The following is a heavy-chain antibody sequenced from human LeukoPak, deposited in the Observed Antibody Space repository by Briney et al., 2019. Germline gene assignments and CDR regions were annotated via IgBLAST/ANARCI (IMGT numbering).Heavy chain of an antibody. CDR3: ARVHEVRAFDI. V-gene: IGHV3-7*01. Sequence: GGSLRLSCAASGFTFSDYYMSWVRQAPGKGLEWVANIKQDGSEKYYVDSVKGRFTISRDNAKNSLYLQMNSLRAEDTAVYYCARVHEVRAFDIWGQGTMVTVSS. D-gene: IGHD3-10*01. CDR2: IKQDGSEK. J-gene: IGHJ3*02. CDR1: GFTFSDYY.